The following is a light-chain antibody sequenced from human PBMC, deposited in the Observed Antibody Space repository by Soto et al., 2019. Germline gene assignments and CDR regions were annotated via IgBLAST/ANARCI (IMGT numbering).Light chain of an antibody. CDR3: QQYYIVPSI. J-gene: IGKJ2*01. V-gene: IGKV4-1*01. Sequence: DIVVMQSPDSLAVSLGERATINCKSSRSVLARSNNKNFLGWYQQKPGQPPKLLFYWASTRESGVPDRFSGSGSGQDFTLTTSSLEAGDVEFYYCQQYYIVPSIFGRGNKRKNK. CDR2: WAS. CDR1: RSVLARSNNKNF.